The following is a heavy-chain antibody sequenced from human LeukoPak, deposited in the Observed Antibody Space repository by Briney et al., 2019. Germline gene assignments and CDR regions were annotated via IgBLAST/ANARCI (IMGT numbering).Heavy chain of an antibody. Sequence: SETLSLTCTVSGGSISSSSYYWGWIRQPPGKGLEWIGSIYYSGSTYYNPSLKSRVTLSIDTSKNQFSLKLTSVTAADTAVYYCASVSIFGEITAFDNWGQGILVTVSS. CDR2: IYYSGST. D-gene: IGHD3-3*01. V-gene: IGHV4-39*07. J-gene: IGHJ4*02. CDR3: ASVSIFGEITAFDN. CDR1: GGSISSSSYY.